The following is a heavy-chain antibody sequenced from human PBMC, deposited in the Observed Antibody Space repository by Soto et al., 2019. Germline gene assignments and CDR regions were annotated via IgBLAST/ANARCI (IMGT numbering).Heavy chain of an antibody. D-gene: IGHD5-12*01. V-gene: IGHV4-34*01. CDR1: GGSLSGYY. J-gene: IGHJ4*02. CDR3: ARGQEGVVATH. CDR2: IKDGGYT. Sequence: QVQLQQWGAGLLKPSETLSLNCGVNGGSLSGYYWSWIRQPPGKGLEGIGEIKDGGYTNYSPSLKSRATISSDRSNNQFSLRLNSVTAADTGVYYCARGQEGVVATHWDQGALVTGSS.